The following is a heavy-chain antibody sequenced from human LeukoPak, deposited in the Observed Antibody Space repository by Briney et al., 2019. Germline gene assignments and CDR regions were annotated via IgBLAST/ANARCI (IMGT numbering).Heavy chain of an antibody. V-gene: IGHV3-11*04. D-gene: IGHD5-18*01. CDR2: ISGNGDTI. J-gene: IGHJ4*02. CDR1: GFAFSDFY. Sequence: GGSLRLSCAASGFAFSDFYMSWIRQAPGKGLEWISHISGNGDTIYYADSIKGRFTISRENSRKPLYLEMNSLRAEDTAVYYCARGVGYSYGSFDYWGQGTLVTVSS. CDR3: ARGVGYSYGSFDY.